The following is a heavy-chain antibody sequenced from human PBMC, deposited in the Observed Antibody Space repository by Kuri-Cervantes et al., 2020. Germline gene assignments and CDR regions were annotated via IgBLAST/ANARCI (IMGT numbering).Heavy chain of an antibody. Sequence: ASVKVSCKASGYTFTSYGVHWVRQAPGQRPQWMGWINAANANTKYTERFQGRVTITRDTSASTAYLDLISLTPEDTAVYYCARDGKLGGANMDVWGQGTTVTVSS. J-gene: IGHJ6*02. CDR3: ARDGKLGGANMDV. CDR2: INAANANT. CDR1: GYTFTSYG. D-gene: IGHD3-10*01. V-gene: IGHV1-3*01.